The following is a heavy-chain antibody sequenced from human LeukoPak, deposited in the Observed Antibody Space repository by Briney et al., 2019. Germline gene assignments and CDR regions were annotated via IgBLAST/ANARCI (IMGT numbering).Heavy chain of an antibody. D-gene: IGHD4-23*01. CDR1: GGSISSGGYS. V-gene: IGHV4-30-2*01. CDR2: IYHSGST. CDR3: ARRNYGGNSPYFDY. J-gene: IGHJ4*02. Sequence: PSQTLSLTCAVSGGSISSGGYSWSWIRQPPGKGLEWIGYIYHSGSTYYNPSLKSRVTISVDRSKNQFSLKLSSVTAADTAVYYCARRNYGGNSPYFDYWGQGTLDTVSS.